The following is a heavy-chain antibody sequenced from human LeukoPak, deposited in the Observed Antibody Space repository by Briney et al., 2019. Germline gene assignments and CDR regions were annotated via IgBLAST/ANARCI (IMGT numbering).Heavy chain of an antibody. CDR2: IYHSGST. J-gene: IGHJ4*02. CDR3: ARGDVYSSSWLFDY. Sequence: SQTLSLTCTVSGGSISSGGYYWSWIRQPPGKGLEWIGYIYHSGSTYYNPSLKSRVTISVDTSKNQFSLKLSSVTAADTAVYYCARGDVYSSSWLFDYWGQGTLVTVSS. D-gene: IGHD6-13*01. V-gene: IGHV4-30-2*01. CDR1: GGSISSGGYY.